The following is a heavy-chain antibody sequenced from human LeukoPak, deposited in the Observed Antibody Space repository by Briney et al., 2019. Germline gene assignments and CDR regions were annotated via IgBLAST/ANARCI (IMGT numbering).Heavy chain of an antibody. D-gene: IGHD4-11*01. J-gene: IGHJ5*02. V-gene: IGHV4-61*01. CDR1: GGSVSSGSYC. CDR3: ARVMTTVTTRVDP. Sequence: SETLSLTCNVSGGSVSSGSYCWSWIRQPPGKRLEWIAYICNSGSTNYNPSLKSRVTISVDTSKNQFSLKLSSVTAADTAVYYCARVMTTVTTRVDPWGQGTLVTVSS. CDR2: ICNSGST.